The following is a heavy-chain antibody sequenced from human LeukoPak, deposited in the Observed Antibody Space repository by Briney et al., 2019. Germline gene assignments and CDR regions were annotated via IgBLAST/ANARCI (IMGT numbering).Heavy chain of an antibody. D-gene: IGHD3-22*01. CDR1: GYTFIGYS. Sequence: ASVKVSCKASGYTFIGYSVPWIRQAPGQGPEWMGWMNPKSGGTDYAQKFQGRATMTRDTSINTAYMDLSGLTSDDTAVYYCAREGGDYYYYDSSGYSPSYMDVWGKGTTVIVSS. CDR2: MNPKSGGT. J-gene: IGHJ6*03. CDR3: AREGGDYYYYDSSGYSPSYMDV. V-gene: IGHV1-2*02.